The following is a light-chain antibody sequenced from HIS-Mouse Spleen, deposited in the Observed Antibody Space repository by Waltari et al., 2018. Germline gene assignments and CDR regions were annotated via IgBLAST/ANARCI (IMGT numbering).Light chain of an antibody. CDR3: QAWDSSTDVV. CDR2: QDR. J-gene: IGLJ2*01. Sequence: SYELTQPPSVSVSPGQTASITCSGAQLGDKYACWYQQKPGQSPVLVIYQDRKRPSGIPERFSGSNSGNTATLTISGTQAMDEADYYCQAWDSSTDVVFGGGTKLTVL. V-gene: IGLV3-1*01. CDR1: QLGDKY.